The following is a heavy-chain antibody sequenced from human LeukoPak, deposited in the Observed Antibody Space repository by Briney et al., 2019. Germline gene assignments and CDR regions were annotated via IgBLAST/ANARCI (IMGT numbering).Heavy chain of an antibody. J-gene: IGHJ4*02. CDR3: ARDLWGITVTTDYFDS. CDR1: GFTFSNYR. D-gene: IGHD4-17*01. Sequence: GGSLRLSCASSGFTFSNYRMNWVRQAPGKGREWVSSISSSSSYIYYADSVKGRFTISRDNAKNSLYLQMISLRAEDMAVYYCARDLWGITVTTDYFDSWGQGTLVTVSS. V-gene: IGHV3-21*01. CDR2: ISSSSSYI.